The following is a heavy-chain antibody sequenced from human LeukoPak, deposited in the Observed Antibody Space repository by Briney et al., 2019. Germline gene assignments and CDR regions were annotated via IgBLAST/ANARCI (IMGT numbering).Heavy chain of an antibody. CDR2: INHSGST. V-gene: IGHV4-34*01. CDR1: GGSFSGYY. J-gene: IGHJ4*02. CDR3: ARGGYYYGSYPGTSFFGY. D-gene: IGHD3-10*01. Sequence: NPSETLSLTCAVYGGSFSGYYWSWIRQPPGKGLEWIGEINHSGSTNYNPSLKSRVTISVDTSKNQFSLKLSSVTAADTAVYYCARGGYYYGSYPGTSFFGYWGQGTLVTVSS.